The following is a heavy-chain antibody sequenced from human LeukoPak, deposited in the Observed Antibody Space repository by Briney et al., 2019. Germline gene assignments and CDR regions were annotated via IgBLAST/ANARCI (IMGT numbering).Heavy chain of an antibody. Sequence: GGSLRLSCEASGFTFSTYTINWVRQAPGKGLEWVSGVVGSGSNTYYADSVKGRFTISRDNSNNTLYLQMNSLRAEDTALYYCSKSHRTELSRFFDWLLSTFDFWGQGILVTVSS. V-gene: IGHV3-23*01. CDR1: GFTFSTYT. CDR3: SKSHRTELSRFFDWLLSTFDF. CDR2: VVGSGSNT. J-gene: IGHJ4*02. D-gene: IGHD3-9*01.